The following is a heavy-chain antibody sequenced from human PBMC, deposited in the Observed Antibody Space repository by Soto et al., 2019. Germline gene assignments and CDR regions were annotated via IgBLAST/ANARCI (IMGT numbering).Heavy chain of an antibody. Sequence: PSGTLSGTCAVYGESRTVGSNWTWVRQAPGRGLEWIGEINHRRDTTYIPSLTCPVTSSVDASKNRFSLQMTSVTAEDTAMYYCSRIDGGRIAVLPAATHRRTNWLGAWGPVNLVLVSS. D-gene: IGHD2-2*01. CDR3: SRIDGGRIAVLPAATHRRTNWLGA. J-gene: IGHJ1*01. CDR2: INHRRDT. CDR1: GESRTVGSN. V-gene: IGHV4-34*01.